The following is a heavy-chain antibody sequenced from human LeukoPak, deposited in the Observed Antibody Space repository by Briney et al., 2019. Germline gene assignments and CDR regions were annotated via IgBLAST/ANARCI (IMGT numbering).Heavy chain of an antibody. Sequence: GGSLRLSCPSAGFTFNSYAMRWVRQAPGKGLEWVSIIYSGGSTYYADSVKGRFTISRDNSKNTVYLQMKSLRAEDTAVYYCATGDPGFSWGQGTLVTVSS. CDR1: GFTFNSYA. V-gene: IGHV3-66*01. CDR2: IYSGGST. CDR3: ATGDPGFS. J-gene: IGHJ5*02. D-gene: IGHD3-10*01.